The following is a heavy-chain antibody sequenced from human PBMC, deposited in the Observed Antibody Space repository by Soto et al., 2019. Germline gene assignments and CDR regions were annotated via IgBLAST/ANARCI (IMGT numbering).Heavy chain of an antibody. D-gene: IGHD2-21*01. V-gene: IGHV4-34*01. Sequence: SETLSLTCVVSGGSLSDYFWSWIRQPPGMALEWIGEINHLGSINYNPSLKSRVTMSVDTSKNQFWLTLNSVTAADTATYYCGRGGISHWAYFYYMDVWDRGTTVTVSS. CDR1: GGSLSDYF. CDR3: GRGGISHWAYFYYMDV. CDR2: INHLGSI. J-gene: IGHJ6*03.